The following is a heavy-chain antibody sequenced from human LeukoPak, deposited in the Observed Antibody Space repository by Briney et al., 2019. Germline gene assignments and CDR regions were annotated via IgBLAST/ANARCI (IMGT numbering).Heavy chain of an antibody. D-gene: IGHD2-2*01. CDR1: GYSINNYW. J-gene: IGHJ5*02. CDR3: AGQYCSSTSCYSWFDP. Sequence: GESLKISCKGSGYSINNYWIGWVRQMPGKGLEWMGIIYPADSDIRYSPSFQGQVTISADKSISTAYLQWSSLKASDTAMYYCAGQYCSSTSCYSWFDPWGQGTLVTVSS. V-gene: IGHV5-51*01. CDR2: IYPADSDI.